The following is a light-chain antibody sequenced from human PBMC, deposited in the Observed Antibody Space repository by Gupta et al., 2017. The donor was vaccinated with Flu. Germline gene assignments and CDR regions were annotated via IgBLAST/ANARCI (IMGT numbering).Light chain of an antibody. CDR3: QQYYSLSLT. V-gene: IGKV1-33*01. CDR2: DAS. J-gene: IGKJ5*01. Sequence: DIQMTQSPSSLSASVGDRVTITCQASQDNRNYLNWYQQKPGKAPKLLIYDASNLETGVPSRFSGSGSGTHFSFTISSLQPEDVAAYYCQQYYSLSLTFGQGTQLEIK. CDR1: QDNRNY.